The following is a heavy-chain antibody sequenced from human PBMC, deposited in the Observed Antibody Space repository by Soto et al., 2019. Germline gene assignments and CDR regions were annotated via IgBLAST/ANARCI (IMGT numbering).Heavy chain of an antibody. CDR1: GYTFTTNG. CDR2: ISADNGNT. Sequence: QVQLVQSGSEVKKPGASVKVSCNASGYTFTTNGISWVRQAPGQGLEWMGWISADNGNTNYAQKFQGRVTMTTDTSTSTAYMERRSLRPDDTAVYYCARDRYCSGGSCYSLGLGYWGQGTPVTVSS. CDR3: ARDRYCSGGSCYSLGLGY. V-gene: IGHV1-18*01. D-gene: IGHD2-15*01. J-gene: IGHJ4*02.